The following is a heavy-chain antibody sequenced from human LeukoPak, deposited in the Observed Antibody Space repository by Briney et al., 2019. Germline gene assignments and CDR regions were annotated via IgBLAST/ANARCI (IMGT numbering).Heavy chain of an antibody. CDR2: ISGSGGST. D-gene: IGHD2-2*01. V-gene: IGHV3-23*01. J-gene: IGHJ4*02. CDR3: AKENGCSSTSCYSRNFDY. CDR1: GFTFSSYA. Sequence: GGSLRLSCAASGFTFSSYAMSWVRQAPGKGLEWVSAISGSGGSTYYADSVKGRFTISRDNSKNTLYLQMNSLRAEDTAVYYCAKENGCSSTSCYSRNFDYWGQGTLVTVSS.